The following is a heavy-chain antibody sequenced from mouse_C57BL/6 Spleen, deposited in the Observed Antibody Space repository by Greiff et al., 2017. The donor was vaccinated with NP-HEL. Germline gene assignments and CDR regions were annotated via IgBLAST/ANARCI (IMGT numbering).Heavy chain of an antibody. CDR2: ISYDGSN. CDR3: ARGLGAWFAY. CDR1: GYSITSGYY. V-gene: IGHV3-6*01. Sequence: VQLQQSGPGLVKPSQSLSLTCSVTGYSITSGYYWNWIRQFPANKLEWMGYISYDGSNNYNPSLKNRISITRDTSKNQFFLKLNSVTTEDSATYYCARGLGAWFAYWGQGTLVTVSA. J-gene: IGHJ3*01.